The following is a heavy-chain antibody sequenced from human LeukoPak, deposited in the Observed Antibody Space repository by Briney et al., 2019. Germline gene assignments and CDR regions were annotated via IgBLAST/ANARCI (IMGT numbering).Heavy chain of an antibody. CDR3: ARGGKIPLAGTRSPQYFQH. J-gene: IGHJ1*01. D-gene: IGHD6-19*01. Sequence: PGGSLRLSCEASGFTFNTYSMNWARQAPGKGLEWVTYIRYDGTNKYYADSVKGRFTISRDNSKNTLYLQMNSLRPEDTAVYYCARGGKIPLAGTRSPQYFQHWGQGTLVTVSS. CDR1: GFTFNTYS. V-gene: IGHV3-30*02. CDR2: IRYDGTNK.